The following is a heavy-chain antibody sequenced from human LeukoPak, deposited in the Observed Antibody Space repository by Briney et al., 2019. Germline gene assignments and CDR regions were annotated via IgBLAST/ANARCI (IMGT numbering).Heavy chain of an antibody. CDR1: GFPFSDYV. CDR2: IRYDGNNK. J-gene: IGHJ4*02. V-gene: IGHV3-30*02. CDR3: AKANSNSPPLDY. D-gene: IGHD4-11*01. Sequence: PGGSLRLSCAASGFPFSDYVMHWVRQAPGKGLEGVSVIRYDGNNKYYADSVKGRFTISRDNSKNTLYLQMNSLRVEDTAVYYCAKANSNSPPLDYWGQGTLVTVSS.